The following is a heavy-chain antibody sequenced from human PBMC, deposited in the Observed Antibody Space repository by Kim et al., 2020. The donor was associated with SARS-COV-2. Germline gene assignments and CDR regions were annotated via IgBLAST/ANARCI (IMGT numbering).Heavy chain of an antibody. CDR2: IYYSGST. J-gene: IGHJ5*02. D-gene: IGHD5-12*01. V-gene: IGHV4-59*01. CDR3: ARGNTGGYSGYDYWFDP. CDR1: GGSISSYY. Sequence: SETLSLTCTVSGGSISSYYWSWIRQPPGKGLEWIGYIYYSGSTNYNPSLKSRVTISVDTSKNQFSLKLSSVTAADTAVYYCARGNTGGYSGYDYWFDPWG.